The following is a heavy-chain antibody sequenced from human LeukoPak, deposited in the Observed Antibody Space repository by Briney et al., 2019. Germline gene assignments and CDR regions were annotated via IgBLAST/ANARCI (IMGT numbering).Heavy chain of an antibody. D-gene: IGHD6-19*01. CDR2: VETGGA. CDR1: GFSVSSHH. J-gene: IGHJ2*01. CDR3: ASVSSAVTGYWYLNL. Sequence: GGSLRLSCAASGFSVSSHHMTWVRQAPGKGLEWVSVVETGGAKYADSVKDRFTISRDISKNTINLQMNSLRGEDTAVYFCASVSSAVTGYWYLNLWGRGTLVTVSS. V-gene: IGHV3-66*01.